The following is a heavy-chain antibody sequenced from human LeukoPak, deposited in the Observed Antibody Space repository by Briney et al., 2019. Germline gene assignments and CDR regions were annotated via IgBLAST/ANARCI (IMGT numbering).Heavy chain of an antibody. CDR2: ISYDGSNK. D-gene: IGHD3-22*01. J-gene: IGHJ4*02. Sequence: GGSLRLSCAASGFTFSSYGMHWDRQAPGKGLEWVAVISYDGSNKYYADSVKGRFTISRDNSKNTPYLQMNSLRAEDAAVYYCAKDSSGHPDYWGQGTLVTVSS. CDR3: AKDSSGHPDY. V-gene: IGHV3-30*18. CDR1: GFTFSSYG.